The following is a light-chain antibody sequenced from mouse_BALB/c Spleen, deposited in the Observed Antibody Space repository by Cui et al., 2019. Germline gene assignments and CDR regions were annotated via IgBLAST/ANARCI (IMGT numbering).Light chain of an antibody. CDR3: QQYHSYHGT. CDR1: SSASY. CDR2: RTS. V-gene: IGKV4-61*01. J-gene: IGKJ1*01. Sequence: QIVLTQSPAIMSASAGETVTISCSASSSASYMYWYQQKPGSSPKPWIYRTSNLASGVPARFSGSGSGTSYSLTISSMEAEDAATYYCQQYHSYHGTFGGGTKLEIK.